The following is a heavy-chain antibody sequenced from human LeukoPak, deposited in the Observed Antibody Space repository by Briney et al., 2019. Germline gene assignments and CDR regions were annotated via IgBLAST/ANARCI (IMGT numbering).Heavy chain of an antibody. CDR1: GNTLTELS. CDR3: TTGRRYQLYDY. J-gene: IGHJ4*02. CDR2: FAPEDGEA. V-gene: IGHV1-24*01. D-gene: IGHD1-1*01. Sequence: ASVKVSCKVFGNTLTELSMHWVRLAPGKGLESMGGFAPEDGEAIYAQQFQGRLTMTEDTSTDTAYMELSSLTSEDMAVYYCTTGRRYQLYDYWGQGTLVTVSS.